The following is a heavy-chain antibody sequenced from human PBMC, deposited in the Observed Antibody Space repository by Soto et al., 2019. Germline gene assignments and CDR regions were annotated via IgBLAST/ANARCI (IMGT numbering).Heavy chain of an antibody. D-gene: IGHD3-22*01. Sequence: EVQLPESGGGSVQAGGSLRLSCAASGITISNYPMSWVRQAPGKGLDWVSGISGSGDRTYYADSAKGRFTISKDISKNSLSLQLDSLGVEDTAVYFCVKDDGGYPSTAPHWGQGTLVTVSS. V-gene: IGHV3-23*01. CDR2: ISGSGDRT. CDR1: GITISNYP. J-gene: IGHJ4*02. CDR3: VKDDGGYPSTAPH.